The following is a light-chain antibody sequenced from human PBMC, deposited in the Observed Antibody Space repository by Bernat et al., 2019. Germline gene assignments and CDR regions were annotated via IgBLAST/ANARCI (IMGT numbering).Light chain of an antibody. CDR3: QQLDKFPIT. CDR1: QVIGTY. Sequence: DIQLTQSPFFLSASVGDRVTITCWASQVIGTYLAWYHQKPGKAPHLLIYGATTLQSGVPSRFSGSGSGTEFTLTISSLQPEDSATYYCQQLDKFPITFGQGTRLEIK. J-gene: IGKJ5*01. CDR2: GAT. V-gene: IGKV1-9*01.